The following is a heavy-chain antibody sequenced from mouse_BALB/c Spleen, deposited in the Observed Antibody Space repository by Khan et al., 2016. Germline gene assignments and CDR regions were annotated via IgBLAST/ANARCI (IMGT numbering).Heavy chain of an antibody. J-gene: IGHJ1*01. CDR2: RNTETGEP. CDR1: GYTFTDYS. D-gene: IGHD2-14*01. CDR3: ARRVRWYFDV. Sequence: QIQLVQSGPELKKPGETVKISCKASGYTFTDYSMHWVKQAPGKGLKWMGWRNTETGEPTYADDFRGRFAFSLETSASTAYLQINNLKNVDTATYLCARRVRWYFDVWGAGTTVTVSS. V-gene: IGHV9-2-1*01.